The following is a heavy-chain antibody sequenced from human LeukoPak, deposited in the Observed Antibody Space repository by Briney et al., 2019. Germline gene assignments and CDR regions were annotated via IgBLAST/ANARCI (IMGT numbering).Heavy chain of an antibody. CDR3: ARAPTQTQQTVQR. CDR1: GFTFSSYA. Sequence: AGGSLRLSCAASGFTFSSYAMSWVRQAPGKGLEWVSAISGSGGSTYYADSVKGRFTISRDNSKNTLYLQMNSLRAEDTAVYYCARAPTQTQQTVQRWGQGTLVTVSS. D-gene: IGHD6-13*01. V-gene: IGHV3-23*01. J-gene: IGHJ4*02. CDR2: ISGSGGST.